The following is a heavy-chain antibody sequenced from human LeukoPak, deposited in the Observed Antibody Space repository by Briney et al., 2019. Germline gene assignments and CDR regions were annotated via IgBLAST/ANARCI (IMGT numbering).Heavy chain of an antibody. CDR2: ISGSGGST. J-gene: IGHJ4*02. V-gene: IGHV3-23*01. D-gene: IGHD3/OR15-3a*01. CDR1: GFTFSSYA. CDR3: ANVHEFWPKPYYFDY. Sequence: SGGSLRLSCAASGFTFSSYARSWVRQAPGKGLEWVSAISGSGGSTYYADSVKGRFTISRDNSKNTLYLQMNSLRAEDTAVYYCANVHEFWPKPYYFDYWGQGTLVTVSS.